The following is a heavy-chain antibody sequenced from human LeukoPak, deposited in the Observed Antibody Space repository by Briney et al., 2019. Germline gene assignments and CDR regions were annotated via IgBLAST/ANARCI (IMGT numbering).Heavy chain of an antibody. Sequence: GRSLRLSCAASGFTFSSYGMHWVRQAPGKGLEWAAVISYDGSNKYYADSVKGRFTISRDNSKNTLYLQMNSLRAEDTAVYYCAKERRWKLRWFDPWGQGTLVTVSS. V-gene: IGHV3-30*18. CDR3: AKERRWKLRWFDP. CDR1: GFTFSSYG. CDR2: ISYDGSNK. D-gene: IGHD2-15*01. J-gene: IGHJ5*02.